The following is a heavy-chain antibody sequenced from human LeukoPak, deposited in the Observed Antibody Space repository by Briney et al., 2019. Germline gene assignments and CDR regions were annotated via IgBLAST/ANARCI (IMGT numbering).Heavy chain of an antibody. J-gene: IGHJ5*02. Sequence: ASETLSLTCTVSGGSISSSSYYWGWIRQPPGKGLEWIGSIYYSGGTYYNPSLKSRVTISVDTSKNQFSLKLSSVTAADTAVYYCARQWAAGWFDPWGQGTLVTVSS. CDR1: GGSISSSSYY. D-gene: IGHD6-13*01. CDR2: IYYSGGT. V-gene: IGHV4-39*01. CDR3: ARQWAAGWFDP.